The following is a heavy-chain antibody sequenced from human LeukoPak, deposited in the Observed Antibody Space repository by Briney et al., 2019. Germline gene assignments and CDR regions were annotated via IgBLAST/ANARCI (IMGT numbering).Heavy chain of an antibody. CDR2: IYPGNSGT. Sequence: GESLKISCKVSGYDFTSDWIGWVRQMPGKGLEWMGIIYPGNSGTRYSPSFQGQVTISADKSINTAYLQWSTLKASDTATYYCARRRGDGYNSPFDYWGQGTLVTVPS. D-gene: IGHD5-24*01. CDR3: ARRRGDGYNSPFDY. V-gene: IGHV5-51*01. CDR1: GYDFTSDW. J-gene: IGHJ4*02.